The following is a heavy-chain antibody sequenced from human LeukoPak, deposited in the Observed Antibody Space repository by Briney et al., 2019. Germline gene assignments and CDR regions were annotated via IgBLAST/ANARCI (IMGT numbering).Heavy chain of an antibody. CDR1: GYTLTELS. D-gene: IGHD1-26*01. CDR2: FDPEDGET. J-gene: IGHJ4*02. CDR3: ATEVGYSGSYYVYYFDY. V-gene: IGHV1-24*01. Sequence: ASVKVSCKVSGYTLTELSMHWVRQAPGKGLEWMGGFDPEDGETIYAQKFQGRVTMTEDTSTDTAYMELSSLRSEDTAVYYCATEVGYSGSYYVYYFDYWGQGTLVTVSS.